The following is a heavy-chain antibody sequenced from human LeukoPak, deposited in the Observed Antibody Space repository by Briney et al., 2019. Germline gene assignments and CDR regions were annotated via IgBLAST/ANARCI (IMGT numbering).Heavy chain of an antibody. CDR2: INHSGST. CDR1: GGSFSGYY. D-gene: IGHD2-15*01. J-gene: IGHJ5*02. CDR3: ARGRTRYCSGGSCYLWFDP. Sequence: SETLSLTCAVYGGSFSGYYWSWIRQPPRKGQEWIGEINHSGSTNYNPSLKSRVTISVDTSKNQCSLKLSSVTAADTAVYYCARGRTRYCSGGSCYLWFDPWGQGTLVTVSS. V-gene: IGHV4-34*01.